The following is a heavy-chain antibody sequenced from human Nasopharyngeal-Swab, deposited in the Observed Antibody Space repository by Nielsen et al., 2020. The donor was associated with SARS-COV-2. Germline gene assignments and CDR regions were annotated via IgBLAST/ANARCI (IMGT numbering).Heavy chain of an antibody. V-gene: IGHV1-24*01. CDR1: GYTLTELS. D-gene: IGHD1-26*01. Sequence: ASVKVSCKVSGYTLTELSMHWVRQAPGKGLEWMGGFDPEDGETIYAPKFQGRVTMTEDTSTDTAYMALSSLKSEDSAVYYCATDLPVRRSEWELLQAPYYYYGMDVWGQGTTVTVSS. J-gene: IGHJ6*02. CDR3: ATDLPVRRSEWELLQAPYYYYGMDV. CDR2: FDPEDGET.